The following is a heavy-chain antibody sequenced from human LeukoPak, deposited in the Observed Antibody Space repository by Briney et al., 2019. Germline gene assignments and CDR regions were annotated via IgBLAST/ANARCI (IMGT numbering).Heavy chain of an antibody. CDR1: GFTFSSYS. CDR2: ISSSSSYI. J-gene: IGHJ4*02. Sequence: GGSLRLSCAASGFTFSSYSMNWVRQAPGKGPEWVSSISSSSSYIYYADSVKGRFTISRDNAKNSLYLQMNSLRAEDTAVYYCARDPMATIVGGFDYWGQGTLVTVSS. V-gene: IGHV3-21*01. CDR3: ARDPMATIVGGFDY. D-gene: IGHD5-24*01.